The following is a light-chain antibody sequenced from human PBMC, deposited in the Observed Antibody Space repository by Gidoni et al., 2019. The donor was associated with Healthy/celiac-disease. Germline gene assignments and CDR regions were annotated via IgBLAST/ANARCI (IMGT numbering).Light chain of an antibody. V-gene: IGKV1-39*01. J-gene: IGKJ4*01. CDR3: QQSYSTPRLT. Sequence: DIQMTQSPSSLSASVGDRVTITCRASQSISSYLDWYQQKPGKATKLLIYSASSLQSGVPSRFRGSSSGTDVTLTISSLQPQDFAAYYCQQSYSTPRLTFGGGTKVEIK. CDR1: QSISSY. CDR2: SAS.